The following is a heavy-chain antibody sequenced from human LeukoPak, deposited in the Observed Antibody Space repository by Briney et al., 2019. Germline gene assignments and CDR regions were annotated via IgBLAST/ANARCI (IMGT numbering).Heavy chain of an antibody. D-gene: IGHD3-16*01. Sequence: GGSLRLSCAASGFTSTSYSMSSVRQDPERGREWVSYISSSSSTIYYADSVKGRFTISRDNAKNSLYLQMNSLRDEDTAVYYCARDRLKVLDYWGQGTLVTVSS. CDR1: GFTSTSYS. CDR2: ISSSSSTI. CDR3: ARDRLKVLDY. V-gene: IGHV3-48*02. J-gene: IGHJ4*02.